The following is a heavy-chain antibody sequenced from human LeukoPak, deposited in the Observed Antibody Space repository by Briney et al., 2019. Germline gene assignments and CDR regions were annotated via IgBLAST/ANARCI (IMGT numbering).Heavy chain of an antibody. CDR3: ARDGTVLLWFGEYFDY. CDR2: ISAYNGNT. CDR1: GYTFTSDG. D-gene: IGHD3-10*01. J-gene: IGHJ4*02. Sequence: ASVKVSCKASGYTFTSDGISWVRQAPRQGLEWMGWISAYNGNTNYAQKLQGRVTMTTDTSTSTAYMELRSLRSDDTAVYYCARDGTVLLWFGEYFDYWGQGTLVTVSS. V-gene: IGHV1-18*01.